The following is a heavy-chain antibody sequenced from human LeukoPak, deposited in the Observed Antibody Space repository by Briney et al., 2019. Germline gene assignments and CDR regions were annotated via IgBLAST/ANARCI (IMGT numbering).Heavy chain of an antibody. D-gene: IGHD3-22*01. J-gene: IGHJ6*03. V-gene: IGHV1-2*02. CDR2: INPNSGGT. CDR3: ARENYYDSSGYYSGYYYYYYMDV. CDR1: GYTFTGYY. Sequence: ASVKVSCKASGYTFTGYYMHWVRQAPGQGLEWMGWINPNSGGTNYAQKFQGRVTITRNTSISTAYMELSSLRSEDTAVYYCARENYYDSSGYYSGYYYYYYMDVWGKGTTVTVSS.